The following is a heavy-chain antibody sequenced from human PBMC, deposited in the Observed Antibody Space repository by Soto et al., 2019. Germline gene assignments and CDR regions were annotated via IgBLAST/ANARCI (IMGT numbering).Heavy chain of an antibody. CDR3: ATRLHCRCVGCNPNFQH. Sequence: EVQLVESGGGLVNPGGSLRLSCAASGFTFSDYNVDWVRQAPGKRLEWVASITRARDDKYYADSVKGRFTISRDNAKSSLYLERNSMRAEDTATYYCATRLHCRCVGCNPNFQHWGQGTLVTVSS. CDR1: GFTFSDYN. J-gene: IGHJ1*01. D-gene: IGHD2-21*02. V-gene: IGHV3-21*04. CDR2: ITRARDDK.